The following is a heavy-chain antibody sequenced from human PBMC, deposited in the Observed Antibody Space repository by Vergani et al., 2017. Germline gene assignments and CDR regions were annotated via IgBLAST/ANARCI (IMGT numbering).Heavy chain of an antibody. CDR1: GFTFSSYA. Sequence: EVQLLESGGGLVQPGGSLRLSCAASGFTFSSYAMSWVRQAPGKGLEWVSAISGSGGSTYYADSVKGRFTISRDNSRNTLYLQMNSLRAEDTAVYYCAKDGVVITSRYYFDYWGQGTLVTVSS. J-gene: IGHJ4*02. V-gene: IGHV3-23*01. D-gene: IGHD3-3*01. CDR3: AKDGVVITSRYYFDY. CDR2: ISGSGGST.